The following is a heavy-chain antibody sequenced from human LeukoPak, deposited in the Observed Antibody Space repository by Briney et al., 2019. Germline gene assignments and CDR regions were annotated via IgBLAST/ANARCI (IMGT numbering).Heavy chain of an antibody. Sequence: GGSLRLSCAASGFTYRSYAMSWVRQAPGKGLEWVSAISGSGASTYYADSVKGRFTISRDNSKNTLSLQMNSPRDDDTAVYYCAKDSDSTGSYGDYWGQGTLVTVSS. CDR1: GFTYRSYA. CDR3: AKDSDSTGSYGDY. V-gene: IGHV3-23*01. J-gene: IGHJ4*02. CDR2: ISGSGAST. D-gene: IGHD3-22*01.